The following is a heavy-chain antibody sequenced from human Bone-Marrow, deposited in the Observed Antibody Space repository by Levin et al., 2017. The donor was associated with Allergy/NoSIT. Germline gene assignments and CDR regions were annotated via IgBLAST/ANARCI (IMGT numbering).Heavy chain of an antibody. CDR2: INAGNGNT. CDR1: GYTFTSYA. CDR3: ARAAYYDFWSGYFPNSDYNWFDP. Sequence: ASVKVSCKASGYTFTSYAMHWVRQAPGQRLEWMGWINAGNGNTKYSQKFQGRVTITRDTSASTAYMELSSLRSEDTAVYYCARAAYYDFWSGYFPNSDYNWFDPWGQGTLVTVSS. D-gene: IGHD3-3*01. J-gene: IGHJ5*02. V-gene: IGHV1-3*01.